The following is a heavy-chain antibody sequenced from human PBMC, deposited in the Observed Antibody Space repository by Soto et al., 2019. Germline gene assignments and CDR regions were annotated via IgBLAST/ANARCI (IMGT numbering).Heavy chain of an antibody. Sequence: ESGPTLVNPTQTLTLTCTFSGFSLSSRGMRVSWIRQPPGKALEWLARIDWDDDKFYTTSLQTRLTISKDTSKNQVVLTLTNTDPADTATYYCARMPYYYDSSGSHYYDYWGQGTLGTVSS. CDR1: GFSLSSRGMR. CDR3: ARMPYYYDSSGSHYYDY. CDR2: IDWDDDK. J-gene: IGHJ4*02. D-gene: IGHD3-22*01. V-gene: IGHV2-70*04.